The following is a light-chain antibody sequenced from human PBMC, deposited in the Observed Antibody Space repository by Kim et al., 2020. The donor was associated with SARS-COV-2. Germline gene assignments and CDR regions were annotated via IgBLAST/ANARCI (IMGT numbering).Light chain of an antibody. CDR1: QNIARY. V-gene: IGKV1D-8*02. J-gene: IGKJ2*01. CDR3: QQYFDFPYT. CDR2: AAY. Sequence: SASPGDKVTIRWRVTQNIARYLAWYQKRPGKAPQLLMYAAYTLHTGAPSRFIGSGSGTDFTLTINSLQSEDAATYFCQQYFDFPYTFGQGTKLEI.